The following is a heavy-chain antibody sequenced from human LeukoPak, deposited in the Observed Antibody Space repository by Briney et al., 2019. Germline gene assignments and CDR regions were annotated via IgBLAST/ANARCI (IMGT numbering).Heavy chain of an antibody. V-gene: IGHV4-59*01. J-gene: IGHJ4*02. CDR3: ARYYGDYDHTPYYFDY. CDR1: GGSISSYY. D-gene: IGHD4-17*01. Sequence: SETLSLTCTVSGGSISSYYWSWTRQPPGKGLEWIGYIYYSGSTNYNPSLKSRVTISVDTSKNQFSLKLSSVTAADTAVYYCARYYGDYDHTPYYFDYWGQGTLVTVSS. CDR2: IYYSGST.